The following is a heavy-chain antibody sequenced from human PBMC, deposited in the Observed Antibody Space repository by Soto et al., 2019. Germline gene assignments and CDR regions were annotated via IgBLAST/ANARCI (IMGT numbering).Heavy chain of an antibody. V-gene: IGHV4-34*01. D-gene: IGHD3-10*01. CDR1: GGSFSGYY. CDR3: ARVPRIYYGLIVYYYGMDV. J-gene: IGHJ6*02. Sequence: PSETLSLTCAVYGGSFSGYYWSWIRQPPGKGLEWIGEINHSGSTNYNPSLKSRVTISVDTSKNKFSLKLSAVTAADTAVYYCARVPRIYYGLIVYYYGMDVGGQGTTVTVSS. CDR2: INHSGST.